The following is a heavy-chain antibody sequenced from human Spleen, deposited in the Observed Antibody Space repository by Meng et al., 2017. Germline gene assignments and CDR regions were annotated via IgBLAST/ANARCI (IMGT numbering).Heavy chain of an antibody. CDR3: ARERLLLGYCSSTSCASSGYYGMDV. Sequence: SVKVSCKASGGTFSSYAISWVRQAPGQGLEWMGGIIPIFGTANYAQKFQGRVTITTDESTSTAYMEMSSLRSEDTAVYYCARERLLLGYCSSTSCASSGYYGMDVWGQGTTVTVSS. V-gene: IGHV1-69*05. D-gene: IGHD2-2*01. CDR1: GGTFSSYA. J-gene: IGHJ6*02. CDR2: IIPIFGTA.